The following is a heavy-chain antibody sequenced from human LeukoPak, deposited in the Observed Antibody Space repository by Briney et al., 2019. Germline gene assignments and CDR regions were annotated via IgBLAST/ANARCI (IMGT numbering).Heavy chain of an antibody. V-gene: IGHV3-33*01. Sequence: GGSLRLSCAASGFTFSSYGMHWVRQAPGKGLEWVAVIWYDGSNKYYADSVKGRFTISRDNSKNTLYLQMNSLRAEDTAVYYCARESSGWYGTWFDSWGQGTLVTVSS. J-gene: IGHJ5*01. CDR1: GFTFSSYG. CDR3: ARESSGWYGTWFDS. D-gene: IGHD6-19*01. CDR2: IWYDGSNK.